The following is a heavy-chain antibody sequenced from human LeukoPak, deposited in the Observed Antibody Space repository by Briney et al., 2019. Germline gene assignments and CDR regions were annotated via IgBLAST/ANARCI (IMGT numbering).Heavy chain of an antibody. D-gene: IGHD4-17*01. V-gene: IGHV3-74*01. J-gene: IGHJ6*03. CDR1: GFTFSNYW. CDR2: IKTDGSST. Sequence: GGSLRLSCAASGFTFSNYWMHWVRQAPGKGLVWVSRIKTDGSSTNYADSVKGRFTISRDKSRNTVYLQMNSLRAEDTAVYYCGKDQGNGDYYRNYYYMEVWGKGTTVIVSS. CDR3: GKDQGNGDYYRNYYYMEV.